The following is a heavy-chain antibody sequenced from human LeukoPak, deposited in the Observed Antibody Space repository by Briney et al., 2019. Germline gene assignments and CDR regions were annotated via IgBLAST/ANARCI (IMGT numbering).Heavy chain of an antibody. CDR2: INPNSGGT. CDR3: ARDPGIAAHWFDP. Sequence: ASVKVSCKASGYTFTGYYMHWVRQAPGQGLEWMGWINPNSGGTNYAQKFQGWVTMTRDTSISTAYMKLSRLRSDDTAVYYCARDPGIAAHWFDPWGQGTLVTVSS. J-gene: IGHJ5*02. V-gene: IGHV1-2*04. CDR1: GYTFTGYY. D-gene: IGHD6-13*01.